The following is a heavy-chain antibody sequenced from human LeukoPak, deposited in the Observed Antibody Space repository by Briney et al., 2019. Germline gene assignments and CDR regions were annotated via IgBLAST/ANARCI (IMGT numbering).Heavy chain of an antibody. CDR1: YSTASSSY. CDR2: YSSACST. D-gene: IGHD5-24*01. CDR3: TGSPLWLQDGGYFDL. V-gene: IGHV3-53*01. Sequence: PEGSKIFSYASSYSTASSSYMSWGRLAPEKGLGLVSSYSSACSTFYAPSVQGQFTISTDKSQNTTSLQMNTLKAEDTALYYCTGSPLWLQDGGYFDLWGRGTLGTVSS. J-gene: IGHJ2*01.